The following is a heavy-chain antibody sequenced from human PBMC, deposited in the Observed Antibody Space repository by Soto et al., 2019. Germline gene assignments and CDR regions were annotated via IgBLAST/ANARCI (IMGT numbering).Heavy chain of an antibody. CDR3: ASSPLIAAAGNFDY. CDR2: INHSGST. V-gene: IGHV4-34*01. CDR1: GGSFSGYY. D-gene: IGHD6-13*01. J-gene: IGHJ4*02. Sequence: QVQLQQWGAGLLKPSETLSLTCAVYGGSFSGYYWSWIRQPPGKGLEWIGEINHSGSTNYNPSLKSRVTISVDTSKNQFSLKLSSVTAADTAVYYCASSPLIAAAGNFDYWGQGTLVTVSS.